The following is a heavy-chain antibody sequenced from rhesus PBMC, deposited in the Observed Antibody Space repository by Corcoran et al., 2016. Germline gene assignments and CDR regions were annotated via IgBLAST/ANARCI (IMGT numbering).Heavy chain of an antibody. CDR3: ARSKGVTLFDY. D-gene: IGHD4-23*01. CDR1: GGSISDDYY. Sequence: QVQLQESGPGLVKPSETLSLTCAVSGGSISDDYYWSWIRQPPGKGLEWIGYIYGSGGGTNYNPSLKNRVTISIDTSKNQFSLKLSSVTAADMAVYYCARSKGVTLFDYWGQGVLVTVSS. CDR2: IYGSGGGT. V-gene: IGHV4-106*01. J-gene: IGHJ4*01.